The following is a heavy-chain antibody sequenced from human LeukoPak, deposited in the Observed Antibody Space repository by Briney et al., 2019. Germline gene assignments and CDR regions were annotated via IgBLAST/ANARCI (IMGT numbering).Heavy chain of an antibody. D-gene: IGHD4-23*01. V-gene: IGHV4-39*01. CDR2: IDYSGST. CDR1: GGSISSSSSY. J-gene: IGHJ4*02. CDR3: ATSRATVVTRPLDY. Sequence: SETLSLTCTVSGGSISSSSSYWGWIRQPPGKGLEWIGTIDYSGSTYYNPSLKSRVTISVDTSKNQFSLKLTSVTAADTAVYYCATSRATVVTRPLDYWGQGTLVTVSS.